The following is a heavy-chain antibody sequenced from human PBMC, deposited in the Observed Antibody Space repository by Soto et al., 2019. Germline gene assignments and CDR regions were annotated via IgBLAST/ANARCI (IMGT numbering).Heavy chain of an antibody. Sequence: PSETLSLTCTGSGAAIDSHYWSWIRQPPGKGLEWIGQVFYSGSTNYNPSLKSRVTISINTSTKQFSLKLTSVSAADTAVYYCARSFMVPGDYFDSWGQRTLVTVSS. V-gene: IGHV4-59*11. CDR3: ARSFMVPGDYFDS. CDR2: VFYSGST. D-gene: IGHD3-10*01. CDR1: GAAIDSHY. J-gene: IGHJ4*02.